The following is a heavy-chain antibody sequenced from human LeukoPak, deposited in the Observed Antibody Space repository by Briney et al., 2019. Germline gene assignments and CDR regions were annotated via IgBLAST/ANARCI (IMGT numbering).Heavy chain of an antibody. Sequence: ASVKVSCKASGYTFTGYYMHWVRQAPGQGLEWMGIINPSGGSTSYAQKFQGRVTMTRDMSTSTVYMELSSLRSEDTAVYYCARDRYYDSSGYLRGVSIDYWGQGTLVTVSS. D-gene: IGHD3-22*01. CDR1: GYTFTGYY. CDR2: INPSGGST. V-gene: IGHV1-46*01. J-gene: IGHJ4*02. CDR3: ARDRYYDSSGYLRGVSIDY.